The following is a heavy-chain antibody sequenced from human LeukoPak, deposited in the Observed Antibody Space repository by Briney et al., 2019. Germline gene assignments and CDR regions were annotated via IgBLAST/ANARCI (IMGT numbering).Heavy chain of an antibody. CDR3: ARVSSGWLEFDY. D-gene: IGHD6-19*01. Sequence: ASVKVSCKASGYTFTGYYMHWVRQAPGQGLERMGWINPNSGGTNYAQKFQGRVTMTRDTSISTAYMELSRLRSDDTAVYYCARVSSGWLEFDYWGQGTLVTVSS. J-gene: IGHJ4*02. V-gene: IGHV1-2*02. CDR1: GYTFTGYY. CDR2: INPNSGGT.